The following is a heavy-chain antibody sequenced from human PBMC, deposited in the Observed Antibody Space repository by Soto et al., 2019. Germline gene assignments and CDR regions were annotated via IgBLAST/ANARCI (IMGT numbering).Heavy chain of an antibody. Sequence: SETLSLTCGVSYYSISSGYYWGWIRQPPEKGREWIGTIYHPGNTYYNPSLKSRVTISLDTSKNQFFLRLDSVTATDTAVYYCARQAGSHAFDIWGQGAMVTVS. CDR3: ARQAGSHAFDI. CDR1: YYSISSGYY. CDR2: IYHPGNT. J-gene: IGHJ3*02. V-gene: IGHV4-38-2*01. D-gene: IGHD1-1*01.